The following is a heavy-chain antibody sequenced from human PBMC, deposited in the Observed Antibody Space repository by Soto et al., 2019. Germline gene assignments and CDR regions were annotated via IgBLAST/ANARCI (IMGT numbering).Heavy chain of an antibody. CDR3: ATFWTDFDY. CDR1: GGSISSYY. J-gene: IGHJ4*02. CDR2: IYYSGNT. V-gene: IGHV4-59*01. Sequence: SETLSLTCTVSGGSISSYYWSWIRQPPGMGLEWIGYIYYSGNTNYNPSLKSRVIISVDTSQNQFSLKLRSVTAADTAVYYCATFWTDFDYWGQGTLVTVSS. D-gene: IGHD1-1*01.